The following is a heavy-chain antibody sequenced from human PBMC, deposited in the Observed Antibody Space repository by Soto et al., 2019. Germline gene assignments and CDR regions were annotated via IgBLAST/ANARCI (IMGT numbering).Heavy chain of an antibody. CDR1: VLTVSVKKY. Sequence: RGSLILTCASSVLTVSVKKYLAWVRQAPGKGLEWVSALYDVDGSFYSDSVKGRFTTSSDSSKTTVYLQMNDLRPADTAVYYCATWHEREHAYDVWGQGTTVTVSS. CDR2: LYDVDGS. J-gene: IGHJ3*01. D-gene: IGHD1-1*01. CDR3: ATWHEREHAYDV. V-gene: IGHV3-53*01.